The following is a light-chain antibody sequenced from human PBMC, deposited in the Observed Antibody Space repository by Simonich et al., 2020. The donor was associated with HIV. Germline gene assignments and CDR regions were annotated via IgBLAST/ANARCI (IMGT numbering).Light chain of an antibody. CDR1: SNDVVAYNY. Sequence: QSALTQPASVSGSPGQSITISCTGTSNDVVAYNYVSWYQQHPGKAPKLMIYDVRNRPSGISNRFSGSKSGNTASLTISGLQAEDEADYYCSSYTSISTWVFGGGTKLTVL. CDR3: SSYTSISTWV. J-gene: IGLJ3*02. V-gene: IGLV2-14*03. CDR2: DVR.